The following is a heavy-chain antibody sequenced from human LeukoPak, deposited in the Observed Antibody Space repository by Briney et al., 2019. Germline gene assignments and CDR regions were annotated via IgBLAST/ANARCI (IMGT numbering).Heavy chain of an antibody. D-gene: IGHD3-10*01. CDR2: ISYDGSNK. V-gene: IGHV3-30*18. J-gene: IGHJ3*02. CDR1: GFTFSSYG. Sequence: GGSLRLSCAASGFTFSSYGMHWVRQAPGKGLEWVAVISYDGSNKYYADSVKGRFTISRDNSKNTLYLQMNSLRAEDTAVYYCAKDPTMVRGVTDDAFDIWGQGTMVTVSS. CDR3: AKDPTMVRGVTDDAFDI.